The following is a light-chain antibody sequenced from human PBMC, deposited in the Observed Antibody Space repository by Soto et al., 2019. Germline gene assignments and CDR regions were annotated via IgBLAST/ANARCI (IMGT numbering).Light chain of an antibody. CDR2: DAS. CDR3: QQYNSYWT. CDR1: QSISSW. Sequence: DIQMTQSPSTLSASVGDRVTITCRASQSISSWLAWYQQKPGKAPKLLIYDASSFESGVPSRFSGSGSGTEFTLTISSLQPDDCATYYCQQYNSYWTCGQGTKVEIK. V-gene: IGKV1-5*01. J-gene: IGKJ1*01.